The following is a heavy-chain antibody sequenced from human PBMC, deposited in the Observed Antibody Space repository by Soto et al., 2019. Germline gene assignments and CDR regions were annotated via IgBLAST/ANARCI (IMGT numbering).Heavy chain of an antibody. CDR2: ISGSGGST. V-gene: IGHV3-23*01. CDR3: AKDPYGDYDSPTWDY. Sequence: EVQLLESGGGLVQPGGSLRLSCAASGFTFSSYAMSWVRQAPGKGLEWVSAISGSGGSTYYADSVKGRFTISRDNAKNTLYLQMNSLRAEDTAVYYCAKDPYGDYDSPTWDYWGQGTLVTVSS. D-gene: IGHD4-17*01. CDR1: GFTFSSYA. J-gene: IGHJ4*02.